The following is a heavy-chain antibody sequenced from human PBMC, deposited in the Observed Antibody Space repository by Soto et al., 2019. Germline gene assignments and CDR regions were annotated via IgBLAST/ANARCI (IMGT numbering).Heavy chain of an antibody. CDR3: ARHQQLTYYYGMDV. CDR1: GYRFTNYW. CDR2: IYPGDSDT. D-gene: IGHD6-13*01. J-gene: IGHJ6*02. V-gene: IGHV5-51*01. Sequence: GESLKISCKGSGYRFTNYWIGWVRQMPGKGLEWMGIIYPGDSDTRYSPSLRGQVTIPADKSISTAYLQWTSLKASDTAMYYCARHQQLTYYYGMDVWGQGTTVTVSS.